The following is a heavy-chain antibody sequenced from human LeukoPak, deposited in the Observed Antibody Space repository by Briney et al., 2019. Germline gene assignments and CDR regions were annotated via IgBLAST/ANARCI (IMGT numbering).Heavy chain of an antibody. D-gene: IGHD5-24*01. CDR3: ARAHVEMATISRPRNIYFDY. CDR2: IYTSGST. V-gene: IGHV4-61*02. J-gene: IGHJ4*02. Sequence: SETLSLTCTVSGGSISSGNYYWSWLRQPAGTGLEWIGRIYTSGSTNYDPSLKSRVTISVDTSKNQFSLKLSSVTAADTAVYYCARAHVEMATISRPRNIYFDYWGQGTLVTVSS. CDR1: GGSISSGNYY.